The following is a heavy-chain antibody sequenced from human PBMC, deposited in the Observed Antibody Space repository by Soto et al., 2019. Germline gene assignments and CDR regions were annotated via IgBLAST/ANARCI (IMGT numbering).Heavy chain of an antibody. CDR3: ASLWYGAPTSYGMDV. V-gene: IGHV1-69*02. Sequence: QVQLVQSGAEVKKPGSSVKVSCKASGGTFSSYTISWVRQAPGQGLEWMGRIIPILGIANYAQKFQGRVTITADKSTSTAYMELSSLRSEDTAVYYCASLWYGAPTSYGMDVWGQGTTVIVSS. J-gene: IGHJ6*02. CDR1: GGTFSSYT. CDR2: IIPILGIA. D-gene: IGHD4-17*01.